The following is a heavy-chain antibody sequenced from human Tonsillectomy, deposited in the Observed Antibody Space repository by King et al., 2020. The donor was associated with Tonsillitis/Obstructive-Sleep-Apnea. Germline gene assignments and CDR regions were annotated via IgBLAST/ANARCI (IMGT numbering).Heavy chain of an antibody. CDR2: IYYSGST. J-gene: IGHJ6*03. V-gene: IGHV4-39*01. CDR3: ARCYYYYYYMDV. Sequence: QLQESGPGLVKPSETLSLTCTVSGGSISSSSYYWGWIRQPPGKGLEWIGSIYYSGSTYYNPSLKSRVTISVDTSKNQFSLKRSSVTAADTAVYYCARCYYYYYYMDVWGKGPTVTVSS. CDR1: GGSISSSSYY.